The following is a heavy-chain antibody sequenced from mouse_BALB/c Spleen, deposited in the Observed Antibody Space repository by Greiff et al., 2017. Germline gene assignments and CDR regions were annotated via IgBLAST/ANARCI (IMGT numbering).Heavy chain of an antibody. D-gene: IGHD1-1*01. Sequence: VQLQQSGPELVKPGASVKISCKASGYAFSSSWMNWVKQRPGQGLEWIGRIYPGDGDTNYNGKFKGKATLTADKSSSTAYMQLSSLTSVDSAVYFCARGTTVEFAYWGQGTLVTVSA. J-gene: IGHJ3*01. CDR1: GYAFSSSW. CDR2: IYPGDGDT. V-gene: IGHV1-82*01. CDR3: ARGTTVEFAY.